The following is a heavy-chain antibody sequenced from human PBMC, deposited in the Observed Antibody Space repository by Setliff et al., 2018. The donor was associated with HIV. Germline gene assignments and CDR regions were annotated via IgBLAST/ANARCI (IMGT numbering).Heavy chain of an antibody. V-gene: IGHV3-11*04. CDR3: ARGDVVQFRGALDP. CDR2: ISSRGSVI. J-gene: IGHJ5*02. Sequence: GESLKISCAASGFTFGDYYMTWIRQAPKRGLECVAYISSRGSVIQYADSVKGRFTISRDNAKNSLSLQMNNLRDEDTAVYFCARGDVVQFRGALDPWGQGALVTSPQ. CDR1: GFTFGDYY. D-gene: IGHD3-10*01.